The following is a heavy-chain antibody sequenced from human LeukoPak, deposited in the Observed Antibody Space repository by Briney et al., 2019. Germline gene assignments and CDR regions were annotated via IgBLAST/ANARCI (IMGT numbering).Heavy chain of an antibody. CDR1: GYTFTSYW. Sequence: KNGESLKISCKGSGYTFTSYWIGWVRQMPGKGLEWMGIIYPGDSDTRYSPSFRGQVTISADKSISTAYLQWSSLKASDTAMYYCASGIVGVRDAFDIWGQGTMVTVSS. CDR2: IYPGDSDT. CDR3: ASGIVGVRDAFDI. V-gene: IGHV5-51*01. J-gene: IGHJ3*02. D-gene: IGHD1-26*01.